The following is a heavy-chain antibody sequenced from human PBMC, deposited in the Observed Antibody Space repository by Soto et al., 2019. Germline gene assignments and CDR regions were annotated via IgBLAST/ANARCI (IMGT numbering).Heavy chain of an antibody. CDR2: ISYDGSNK. CDR3: ATDKTYYYDSSGCIDY. V-gene: IGHV3-30-3*01. Sequence: QVQLVESGGGVVQPGRSLRLSCAASGFTFSSYAMHWVRQAPGKGLEWVAVISYDGSNKYYADSVKGRFTISRDNSKKTLYLQMNSLGAEDTAVYYCATDKTYYYDSSGCIDYWGQGTLVTVSS. J-gene: IGHJ4*02. D-gene: IGHD3-22*01. CDR1: GFTFSSYA.